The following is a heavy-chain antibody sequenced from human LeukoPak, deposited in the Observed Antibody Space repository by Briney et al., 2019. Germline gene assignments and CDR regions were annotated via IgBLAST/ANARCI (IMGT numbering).Heavy chain of an antibody. Sequence: PSETLSLTCAVYGGSFSGYYWSWIRQPPGKGLEWIGSVPYRGSANFNPSLKNRVAISPDTSGSHFSLKLTSVTSADTAVYYCARDRSSYGKGHFDFWGQGTLVTVSS. CDR1: GGSFSGYY. CDR3: ARDRSSYGKGHFDF. D-gene: IGHD6-6*01. V-gene: IGHV4-34*01. CDR2: VPYRGSA. J-gene: IGHJ4*02.